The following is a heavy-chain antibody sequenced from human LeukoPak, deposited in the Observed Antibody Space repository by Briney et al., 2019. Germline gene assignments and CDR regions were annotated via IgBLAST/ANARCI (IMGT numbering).Heavy chain of an antibody. CDR3: ATSSGWSYYFDY. CDR1: GVSISSSSYY. Sequence: SETLSLTCTVSGVSISSSSYYWGWIRQPPGMGLEWIGSIYYSGSTYYNPSLKSRVTISVDTSKNQFSLKLSSVTAAGTAVYYCATSSGWSYYFDYWGQGTLVTVSS. CDR2: IYYSGST. V-gene: IGHV4-39*01. J-gene: IGHJ4*02. D-gene: IGHD6-19*01.